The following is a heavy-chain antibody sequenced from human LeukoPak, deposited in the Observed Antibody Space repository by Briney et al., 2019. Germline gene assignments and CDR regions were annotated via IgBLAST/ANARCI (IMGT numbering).Heavy chain of an antibody. Sequence: KPSETLSLTCSVSGASFSTNYWSWIRQPPGRGLEWIGYVFDSGSTNYNPSLKSRVTISVDTSTKQFSLRLSSVTAADTAVYYCARLYQQSKWKYYYYYMDVWGKGTAVTVPS. CDR1: GASFSTNY. CDR3: ARLYQQSKWKYYYYYMDV. J-gene: IGHJ6*03. D-gene: IGHD1-1*01. CDR2: VFDSGST. V-gene: IGHV4-59*01.